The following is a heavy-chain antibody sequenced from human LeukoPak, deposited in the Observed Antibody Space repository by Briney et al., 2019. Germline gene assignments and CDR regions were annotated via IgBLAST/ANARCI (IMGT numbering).Heavy chain of an antibody. D-gene: IGHD3-22*01. Sequence: QSGGSLRLSCAASGFTFSSYGMSWVRQAPGKGLEWVSAVSGSGGSTYYADSVKGRFTISRDNSKNTLYLQMNSLRAEDTAVYYCAADSSGSSPNWVDPWGQGTLVTVSS. V-gene: IGHV3-23*01. CDR3: AADSSGSSPNWVDP. CDR2: VSGSGGST. J-gene: IGHJ5*02. CDR1: GFTFSSYG.